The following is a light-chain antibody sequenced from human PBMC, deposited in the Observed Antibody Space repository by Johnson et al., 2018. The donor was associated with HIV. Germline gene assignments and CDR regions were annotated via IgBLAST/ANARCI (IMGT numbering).Light chain of an antibody. CDR1: SSNIGNNY. CDR2: EDT. Sequence: QSVLTQPPSVSAAPGQKVTISCSGSSSNIGNNYVSWYQQVPGTAPKLLIYEDTKRPSGIPDRFSGSKSGTSATLAITALQTWDEADYYCETWDNSLNVGHVFGTGTKVTVL. V-gene: IGLV1-51*02. J-gene: IGLJ1*01. CDR3: ETWDNSLNVGHV.